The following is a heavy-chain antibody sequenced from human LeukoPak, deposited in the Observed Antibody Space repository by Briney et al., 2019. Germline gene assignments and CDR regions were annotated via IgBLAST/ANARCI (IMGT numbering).Heavy chain of an antibody. CDR1: GFTFSSYG. CDR3: ASTTGY. J-gene: IGHJ4*02. D-gene: IGHD1-14*01. CDR2: ISPSGDIA. Sequence: GGTLRLSCEASGFTFSSYGMNWVRQAPGKGLEWVSGISPSGDIAYYADSVKGQLTISRDNFKNTMYLQMNRLRAEDTAVYFCASTTGYWGQGTLVTVSS. V-gene: IGHV3-23*01.